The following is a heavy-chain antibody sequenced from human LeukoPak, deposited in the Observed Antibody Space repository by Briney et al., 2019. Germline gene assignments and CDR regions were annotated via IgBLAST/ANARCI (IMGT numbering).Heavy chain of an antibody. CDR3: ASAVTYCTNGVCYLPSGMDV. CDR1: GGSISSYY. J-gene: IGHJ6*02. V-gene: IGHV4-59*01. CDR2: IYYSGST. Sequence: SETLSLTCTVSGGSISSYYWSWIRQPPGKGLEWIGYIYYSGSTNYNPSLKSRVTISVDTSKNQFSLKLSSVTAADTAVYYCASAVTYCTNGVCYLPSGMDVWGQGTTVTVSS. D-gene: IGHD2-8*01.